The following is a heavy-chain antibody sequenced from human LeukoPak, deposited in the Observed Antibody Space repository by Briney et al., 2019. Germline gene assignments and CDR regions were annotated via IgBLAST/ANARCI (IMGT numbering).Heavy chain of an antibody. CDR3: ARGNDSGTYYGDAFDI. V-gene: IGHV3-53*01. Sequence: PGGSLRLSCAASGFTVSSNYMNWVRQAPGKGLEWVSVIYSDGTTYYADSVKGRFTLSRDNSKNTLYLQMNSLRAEDTAVYHCARGNDSGTYYGDAFDIWGQGTMVTVSS. CDR1: GFTVSSNY. D-gene: IGHD1-26*01. J-gene: IGHJ3*02. CDR2: IYSDGTT.